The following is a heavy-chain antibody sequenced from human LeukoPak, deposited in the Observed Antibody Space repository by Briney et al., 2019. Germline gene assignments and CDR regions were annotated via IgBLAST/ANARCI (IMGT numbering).Heavy chain of an antibody. CDR3: ARVTGYRIEDYFDY. CDR1: GGSIRSSSYY. CDR2: IYYSGST. V-gene: IGHV4-39*07. J-gene: IGHJ4*02. Sequence: SETLSLTCSVSGGSIRSSSYYWGWIRQPPGKGLEWIGSIYYSGSTYYNPSLKSRVTISVETSKNEFSLKLRSVTAADTAVYYCARVTGYRIEDYFDYWGQGTLVTVSS. D-gene: IGHD6-13*01.